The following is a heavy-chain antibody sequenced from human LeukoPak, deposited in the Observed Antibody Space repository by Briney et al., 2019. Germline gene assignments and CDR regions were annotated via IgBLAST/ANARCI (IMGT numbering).Heavy chain of an antibody. CDR2: ISGSGGST. J-gene: IGHJ6*03. Sequence: GGSLRLSCAASGFTFSSYGMSWVRQAPGKGLEWVSAISGSGGSTYYADSVKGRFTISRDNSKNTLYLQMNSLRAEDTAVYYCAKGIVYGRPYYMDVWGKGTTVTISS. CDR3: AKGIVYGRPYYMDV. V-gene: IGHV3-23*01. CDR1: GFTFSSYG. D-gene: IGHD3-10*01.